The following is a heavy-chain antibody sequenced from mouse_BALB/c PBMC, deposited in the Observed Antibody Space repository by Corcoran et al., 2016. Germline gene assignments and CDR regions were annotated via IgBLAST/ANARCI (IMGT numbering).Heavy chain of an antibody. J-gene: IGHJ3*01. CDR1: GFNISDYY. CDR2: IDPENGNT. Sequence: EVQLQPSGAELVRPGALVKLSCKASGFNISDYYMHWVKQRPEQCLEWIGWIDPENGNTIYDPKFKGKASITTDTSSNTAYLQLSSLTSEDTAVYYCHITTVVEAYWGQGTLVTVSA. D-gene: IGHD1-1*01. CDR3: HITTVVEAY. V-gene: IGHV14-1*02.